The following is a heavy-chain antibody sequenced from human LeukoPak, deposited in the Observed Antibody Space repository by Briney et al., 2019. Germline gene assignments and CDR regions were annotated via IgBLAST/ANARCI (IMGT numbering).Heavy chain of an antibody. Sequence: ASVNVSCKASGYTFTGYYMHWVRQAPGQGLEWVGWINPNSGGTNYAQKFQGRVTMTRDTSISTAYMELSRLRSDDTAVYYCAREMVAITSADYWGQGTLVTVSS. J-gene: IGHJ4*02. CDR3: AREMVAITSADY. V-gene: IGHV1-2*02. CDR2: INPNSGGT. D-gene: IGHD5-24*01. CDR1: GYTFTGYY.